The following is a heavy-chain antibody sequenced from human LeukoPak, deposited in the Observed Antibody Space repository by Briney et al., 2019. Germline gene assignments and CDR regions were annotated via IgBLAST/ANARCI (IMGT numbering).Heavy chain of an antibody. CDR3: AKDMSRLYDY. CDR1: GFTFGSYA. Sequence: GVSLRLSCAASGFTFGSYAMSWVRQAPGRGLEWVSAISGSGGSTYYAASVKGRFTISRDNSKNTLYLQMNSLRAEDTAVYYCAKDMSRLYDYWGQGTLVTVSS. J-gene: IGHJ4*02. CDR2: ISGSGGST. D-gene: IGHD2-15*01. V-gene: IGHV3-23*01.